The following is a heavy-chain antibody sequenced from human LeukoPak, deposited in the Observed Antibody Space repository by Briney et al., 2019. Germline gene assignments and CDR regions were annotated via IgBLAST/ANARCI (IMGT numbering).Heavy chain of an antibody. CDR2: IDWDDDK. V-gene: IGHV2-70*04. Sequence: SGPTLVNPTQTLTLTCTFSGFSLSTSGMRVSWICQPPGKALEWLARIDWDDDKFYSTSLKTRLTISKDTSKNQVVLTMTNMDPVDTATYYCARISSGWLVDYWGQGTLVTVSS. CDR3: ARISSGWLVDY. D-gene: IGHD6-19*01. CDR1: GFSLSTSGMR. J-gene: IGHJ4*02.